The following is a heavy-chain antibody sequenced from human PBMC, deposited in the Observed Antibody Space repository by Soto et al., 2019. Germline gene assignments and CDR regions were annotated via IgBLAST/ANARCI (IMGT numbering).Heavy chain of an antibody. CDR2: IIPILGIA. Sequence: QVQLVQSGAEVKKPGSSVKVSCKASGGTFSSYTISWVRQAPGQGLEWMGRIIPILGIANYAQKFQGRVTXTXDXXTSTAYMELSSLRSEDTAVYYCARGPVFPEGHFDYWGQGTLVTVSS. CDR1: GGTFSSYT. CDR3: ARGPVFPEGHFDY. J-gene: IGHJ4*02. V-gene: IGHV1-69*02.